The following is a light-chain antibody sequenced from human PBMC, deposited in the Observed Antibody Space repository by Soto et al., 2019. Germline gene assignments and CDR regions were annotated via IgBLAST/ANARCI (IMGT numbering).Light chain of an antibody. V-gene: IGKV3-15*01. J-gene: IGKJ2*01. CDR1: QSISSN. CDR2: DAS. CDR3: QQYNNWPLYT. Sequence: EIVMTQSPATLSVSPGERATLSCRASQSISSNLAWYQQRPGQAPRLLIYDASTRATGIPARFIGSGSGTEFTITISSLQSEDFAVYYCQQYNNWPLYTFGQGTKLEIK.